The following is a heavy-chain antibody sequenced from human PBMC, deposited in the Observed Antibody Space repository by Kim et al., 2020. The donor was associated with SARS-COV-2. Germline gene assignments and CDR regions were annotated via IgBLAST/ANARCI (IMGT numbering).Heavy chain of an antibody. J-gene: IGHJ4*02. CDR3: ASGRLGELSLYFFDY. V-gene: IGHV5-10-1*01. Sequence: PSFQGHVTISADKSISTAYLQWSSLKASDTAMYYCASGRLGELSLYFFDYWGQGTLVTVSS. D-gene: IGHD3-16*02.